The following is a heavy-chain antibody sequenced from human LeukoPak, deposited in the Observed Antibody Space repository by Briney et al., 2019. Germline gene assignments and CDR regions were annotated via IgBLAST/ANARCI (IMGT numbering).Heavy chain of an antibody. D-gene: IGHD3-22*01. J-gene: IGHJ3*02. CDR2: IYYSGST. Sequence: SETLSLTCTVSGGSISSYYWSWIRQPPGKGLEWIGYIYYSGSTNYNPSLKSRVTISVDTSKNQFSLKLSSVTAADTAVYYCAREYYHDSSGRYAFDIWGQGTMVTVSS. V-gene: IGHV4-59*12. CDR3: AREYYHDSSGRYAFDI. CDR1: GGSISSYY.